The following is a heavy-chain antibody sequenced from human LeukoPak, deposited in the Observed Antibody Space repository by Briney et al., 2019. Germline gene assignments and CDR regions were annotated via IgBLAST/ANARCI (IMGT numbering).Heavy chain of an antibody. Sequence: SGTLSLTCDVSGDSISSHNWWSWVRQPPGKRPEWIGEIYDVASANYNPSLKSRVTISVDTSKNQFSLKLSSVTAADTAVYYCARGPSYGDVLTYDYWGQGTLVTVSS. J-gene: IGHJ4*02. V-gene: IGHV4-4*02. CDR3: ARGPSYGDVLTYDY. D-gene: IGHD4-17*01. CDR2: IYDVASA. CDR1: GDSISSHNW.